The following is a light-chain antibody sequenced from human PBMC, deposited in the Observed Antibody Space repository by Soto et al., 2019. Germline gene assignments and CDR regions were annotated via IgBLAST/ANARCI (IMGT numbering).Light chain of an antibody. Sequence: QSALTQPASVSGSPGQSITISCTGTTNDVATYNLVSWHQRHPGKAPRVIIYEVFKRPSGVSNSFSGSKSGNTASLTISGLQAEDEAEYFCCSYAGGNTFVFGGGTKLTVL. J-gene: IGLJ2*01. CDR1: TNDVATYNL. V-gene: IGLV2-23*02. CDR3: CSYAGGNTFV. CDR2: EVF.